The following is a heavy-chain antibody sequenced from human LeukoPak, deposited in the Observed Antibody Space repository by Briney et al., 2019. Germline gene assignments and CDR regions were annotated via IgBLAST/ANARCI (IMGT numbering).Heavy chain of an antibody. D-gene: IGHD3-10*01. V-gene: IGHV3-23*01. CDR3: AKNPKFGELLN. Sequence: GGSLRLSCAASGFTFSSYAMSWVRQAPGKGLEWVSAISGSGGSTYYADSVEGRFTISRDNSKNTLYLQMNSLRAEDTAVYYCAKNPKFGELLNWGQGTLVTVSS. J-gene: IGHJ4*02. CDR2: ISGSGGST. CDR1: GFTFSSYA.